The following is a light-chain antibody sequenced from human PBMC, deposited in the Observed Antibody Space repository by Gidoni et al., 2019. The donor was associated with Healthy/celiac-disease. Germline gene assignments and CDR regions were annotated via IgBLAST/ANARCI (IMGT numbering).Light chain of an antibody. CDR2: QDS. Sequence: SYDLTQPPSVSVSPGQTASITCSGDKLGDKYACWYHQKPGQSPVLVIYQDSKRPSGIPERFSGSNSGNTATLTISGTQAMDEADYYCQAWDSSTAHVVFGGGTKLTVL. J-gene: IGLJ2*01. CDR1: KLGDKY. CDR3: QAWDSSTAHVV. V-gene: IGLV3-1*01.